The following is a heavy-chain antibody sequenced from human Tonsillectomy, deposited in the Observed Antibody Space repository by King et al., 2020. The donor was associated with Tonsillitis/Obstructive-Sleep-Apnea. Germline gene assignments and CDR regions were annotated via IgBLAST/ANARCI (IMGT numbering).Heavy chain of an antibody. Sequence: VQLVESGGGVVQPGRSLRLSCAASGFTFSSYGMHWVRQAPGKGLEWVAVISYDGGNKYYADSVKGRFTISRDNSKNTLYLQMNSLRAEDTAVYYCAKDNYDYVWGSYRGVDYWGQGTLVTVSS. CDR3: AKDNYDYVWGSYRGVDY. CDR2: ISYDGGNK. J-gene: IGHJ4*02. D-gene: IGHD3-16*02. CDR1: GFTFSSYG. V-gene: IGHV3-30*18.